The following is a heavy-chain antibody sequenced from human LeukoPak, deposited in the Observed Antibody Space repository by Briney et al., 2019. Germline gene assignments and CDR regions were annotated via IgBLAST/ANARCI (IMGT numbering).Heavy chain of an antibody. D-gene: IGHD4/OR15-4a*01. Sequence: SQTLSLTCTVSGGSISSGDYYWSWIRQPPGKGLEWIGYIYYSGSTYYNPSLKNRVTISVDTSKNQFSLKVNSVTAADTAVYYCARDDHYGGYRPHVYWGQGTLLTVSS. CDR3: ARDDHYGGYRPHVY. J-gene: IGHJ4*02. CDR2: IYYSGST. CDR1: GGSISSGDYY. V-gene: IGHV4-30-4*01.